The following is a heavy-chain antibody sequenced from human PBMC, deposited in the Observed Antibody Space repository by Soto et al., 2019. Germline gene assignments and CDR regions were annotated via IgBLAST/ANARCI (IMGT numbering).Heavy chain of an antibody. CDR2: NYWDDDK. J-gene: IGHJ6*02. D-gene: IGHD2-21*02. Sequence: SGPTLVNPTQTLTLTCTFPAFSLSTGGVGVGWIRQPPGKALEWLALNYWDDDKRYSPSLRSRLTITKDTSKNQVVLTMTNMDPVDTATYYCIQSRCGGDCLQSYASYYYYGMDVWGQGT. CDR3: IQSRCGGDCLQSYASYYYYGMDV. CDR1: AFSLSTGGVG. V-gene: IGHV2-5*02.